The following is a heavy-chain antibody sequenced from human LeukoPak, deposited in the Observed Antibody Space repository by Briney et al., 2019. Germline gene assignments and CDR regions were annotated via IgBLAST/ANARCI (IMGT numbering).Heavy chain of an antibody. D-gene: IGHD2-8*01. Sequence: GGSLRLSCAASGFTVSSNYMSWVRQAPGEGLEWVSVIYSGGSTYYADSVKGRFTISRDNSKNTLYLQMNSLRAEDTAVYYCASNLILPHTYGMDVWGQGTTVTVSS. CDR1: GFTVSSNY. V-gene: IGHV3-66*01. CDR3: ASNLILPHTYGMDV. CDR2: IYSGGST. J-gene: IGHJ6*02.